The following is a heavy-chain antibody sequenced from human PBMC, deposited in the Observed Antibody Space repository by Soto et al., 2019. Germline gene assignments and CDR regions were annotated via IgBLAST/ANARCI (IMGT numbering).Heavy chain of an antibody. D-gene: IGHD3-10*01. V-gene: IGHV2-5*02. CDR2: IYWDDGK. CDR3: AHSPAPRVYFQH. J-gene: IGHJ1*01. CDR1: GFSLHTGGVT. Sequence: GSGPTLVNPTQTLTLTCVFSGFSLHTGGVTVGWIRQPPGKALEWVALIYWDDGKRYNPYLKTRLTITKETSRNQVVLTMTNVDPEDTATYFCAHSPAPRVYFQHWGEGTLVTVSS.